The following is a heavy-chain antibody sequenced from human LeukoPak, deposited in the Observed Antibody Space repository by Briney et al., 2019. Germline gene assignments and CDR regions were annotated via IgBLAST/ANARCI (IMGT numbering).Heavy chain of an antibody. J-gene: IGHJ4*02. CDR1: GGSFSGYY. V-gene: IGHV4-34*01. CDR3: ARRRGGMTTVVRASRFDY. D-gene: IGHD4-23*01. Sequence: SETLSLTCAVYGGSFSGYYWSWIRQPPGKGLEWIGEINHSGSTNYNPSLKSRVTISVDTSKNQFSLKLSSVTAADTAVYYCARRRGGMTTVVRASRFDYWGQGTLVTVSS. CDR2: INHSGST.